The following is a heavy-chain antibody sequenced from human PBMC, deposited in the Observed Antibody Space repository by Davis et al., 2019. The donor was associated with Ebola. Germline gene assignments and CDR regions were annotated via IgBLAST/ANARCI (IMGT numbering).Heavy chain of an antibody. CDR2: IDHSGST. D-gene: IGHD3-3*01. CDR1: GGSISSSNW. Sequence: SETLSLTCAVSGGSISSSNWWWWVRRHPGKGLEGIGEIDHSGSTNYNPFLKSRVAISVDRSKNQFSLKLSSVTAADTAVYYCARGYYDGRGWFDPWGQGTLVTVSS. CDR3: ARGYYDGRGWFDP. J-gene: IGHJ5*02. V-gene: IGHV4-4*02.